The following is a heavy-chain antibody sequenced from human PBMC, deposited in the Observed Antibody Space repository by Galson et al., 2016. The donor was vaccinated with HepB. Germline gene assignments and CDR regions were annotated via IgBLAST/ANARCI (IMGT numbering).Heavy chain of an antibody. D-gene: IGHD3-10*01. V-gene: IGHV1-69*13. J-gene: IGHJ6*02. CDR2: IIPIFGTP. Sequence: SVKVSCKASGGTFSSYAISWVRQAPGQGLEWMGGIIPIFGTPNYTQRFQDRVTITADESTSTAYMELSSLTSEDSAVYYCAKGTTVVRGAARAPYHYYYSGKDVWGQGTTVTVSS. CDR1: GGTFSSYA. CDR3: AKGTTVVRGAARAPYHYYYSGKDV.